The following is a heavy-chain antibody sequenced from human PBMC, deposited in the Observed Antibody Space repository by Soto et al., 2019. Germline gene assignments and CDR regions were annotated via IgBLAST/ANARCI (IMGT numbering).Heavy chain of an antibody. CDR1: GFTFSAYY. V-gene: IGHV3-11*04. D-gene: IGHD2-15*01. Sequence: GGSLRISCAGSGFTFSAYYMSWIRQAPGKGLEWVSYISSSGSTIYYADSVKGRFTISRDNAKNSLYLQMNSLRAEDTALYYCARDAPGGYYNYWGQGTLVTVSS. J-gene: IGHJ4*02. CDR3: ARDAPGGYYNY. CDR2: ISSSGSTI.